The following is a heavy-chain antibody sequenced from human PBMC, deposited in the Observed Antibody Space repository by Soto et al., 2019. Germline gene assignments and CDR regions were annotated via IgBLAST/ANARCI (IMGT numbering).Heavy chain of an antibody. J-gene: IGHJ6*02. Sequence: QVQLVESGGGVVQPGRSLRLSCAASGFTFSSYGMHWVRQAPGKGLEWVAVIWYDGSNKYYADSVKGRFTISRDNSKNTLYLQMNSLRAEDTAVYYCARPSRYGSGSYYPYYYYYGMDVWGQGTTVTVSS. CDR3: ARPSRYGSGSYYPYYYYYGMDV. CDR1: GFTFSSYG. V-gene: IGHV3-33*01. CDR2: IWYDGSNK. D-gene: IGHD3-10*01.